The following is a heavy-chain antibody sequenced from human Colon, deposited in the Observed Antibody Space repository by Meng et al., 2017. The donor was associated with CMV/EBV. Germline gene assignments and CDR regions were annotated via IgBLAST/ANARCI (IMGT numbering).Heavy chain of an antibody. Sequence: GGSSRRSNWWSWVRQPPGKGLEWIGEIYRSGSTNYNPSLKSRVTISVDKSKNQFSLKLSSVTAADTAVYYCARTDITIFGRGGYFDLWGRGTLVTVSS. CDR2: IYRSGST. CDR1: GGSSRRSNW. V-gene: IGHV4-4*02. CDR3: ARTDITIFGRGGYFDL. D-gene: IGHD3-3*01. J-gene: IGHJ2*01.